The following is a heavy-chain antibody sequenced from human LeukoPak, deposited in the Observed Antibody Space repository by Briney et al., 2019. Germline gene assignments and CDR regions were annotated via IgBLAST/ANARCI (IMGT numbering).Heavy chain of an antibody. D-gene: IGHD3-22*01. CDR1: GGSISSYY. J-gene: IGHJ5*02. Sequence: PSETLSLTCTVSGGSISSYYWSWIRQPPGKGLEWIGYIYYSASTSYNPSLKSRVTISVDTSKNQFSLKLSSVTAADTAVYYCARDYYDSSGYYFNWFDPWGQGTLVTVSS. CDR3: ARDYYDSSGYYFNWFDP. V-gene: IGHV4-59*01. CDR2: IYYSAST.